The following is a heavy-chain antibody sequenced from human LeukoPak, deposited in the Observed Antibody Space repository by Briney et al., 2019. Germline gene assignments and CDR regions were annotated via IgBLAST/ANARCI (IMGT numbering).Heavy chain of an antibody. CDR1: GGSISSYY. D-gene: IGHD1-26*01. V-gene: IGHV4-59*08. Sequence: KPSETLSLTCAVSGGSISSYYWSWIRQPPGKGLEWIGYIYYSESTNYNPSLKSRVTISVDTSKNQFSLKLSSVTAADTAVYYCARRELLRGLDYWGQGTLVTVSS. J-gene: IGHJ4*02. CDR3: ARRELLRGLDY. CDR2: IYYSEST.